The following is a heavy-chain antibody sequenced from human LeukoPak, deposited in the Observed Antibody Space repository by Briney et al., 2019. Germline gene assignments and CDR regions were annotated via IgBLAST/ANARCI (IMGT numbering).Heavy chain of an antibody. Sequence: ASVKVSCEASGGTFSSYAISWVRQAPGHGLEWMGGIIPIFGTANYAQKFQGRVTITTDESTRPAYMELSSLRSEDTAVYYCARGDYDILTGYLAPGAFDIWGQGTMVTVSS. D-gene: IGHD3-9*01. J-gene: IGHJ3*02. CDR1: GGTFSSYA. V-gene: IGHV1-69*05. CDR2: IIPIFGTA. CDR3: ARGDYDILTGYLAPGAFDI.